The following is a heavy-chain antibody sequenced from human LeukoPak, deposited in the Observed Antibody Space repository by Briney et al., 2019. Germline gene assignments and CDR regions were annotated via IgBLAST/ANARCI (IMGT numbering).Heavy chain of an antibody. V-gene: IGHV4-31*03. D-gene: IGHD3-22*01. J-gene: IGHJ5*02. CDR1: GDSFSSGGY. Sequence: SQTLSLTCTVSGDSFSSGGYSWIRQLPGMGLEWIGYVFFSGNTYYNSSLKSRVTISLDTSKNQFSLRLSSVTAADTAVYYCARARTHYSDGSGLNWFDPWGQGTLVTVSS. CDR3: ARARTHYSDGSGLNWFDP. CDR2: VFFSGNT.